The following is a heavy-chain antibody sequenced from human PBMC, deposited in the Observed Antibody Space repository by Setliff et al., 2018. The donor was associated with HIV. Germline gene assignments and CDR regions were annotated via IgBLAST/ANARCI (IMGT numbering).Heavy chain of an antibody. V-gene: IGHV1-2*06. Sequence: VKVSCKAPGYIFTGYYIHWVRQAPGQGLEWMGRINPNSGDTNYVQNFQGRVTMTRDTSTSTAYMELSRLRSDDTAVYYCASGAALDYWGQGTLVTVSS. CDR2: INPNSGDT. D-gene: IGHD6-13*01. CDR1: GYIFTGYY. J-gene: IGHJ4*02. CDR3: ASGAALDY.